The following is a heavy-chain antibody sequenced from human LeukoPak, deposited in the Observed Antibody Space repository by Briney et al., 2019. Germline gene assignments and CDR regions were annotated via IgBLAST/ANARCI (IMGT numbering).Heavy chain of an antibody. CDR2: ISSSSSYI. CDR1: GFTFNMYS. Sequence: PGGSLRLSCAASGFTFNMYSVNWVRQAPGKGLEWVSSISSSSSYIYYADSVKGRFTISRDNAKNSLYLQMNSLRAEDTAVYYCARDVYDTTGYVYWYFDLWGRGTLVTVSS. CDR3: ARDVYDTTGYVYWYFDL. J-gene: IGHJ2*01. V-gene: IGHV3-21*01. D-gene: IGHD3-22*01.